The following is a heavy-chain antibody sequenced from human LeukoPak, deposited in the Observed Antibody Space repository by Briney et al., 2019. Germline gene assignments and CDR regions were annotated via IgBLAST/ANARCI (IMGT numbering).Heavy chain of an antibody. CDR3: TFDFWSGPDGGY. Sequence: GGSVRLSCAASGFTFSGSAMHWVRQASGKGLEWVGRIRSKANSYATAYAASVKGRFTISRDDSKNTAYLQMNSLKTEDTAVYYCTFDFWSGPDGGYWGQGTVVTVSS. CDR2: IRSKANSYAT. V-gene: IGHV3-73*01. D-gene: IGHD3-3*01. J-gene: IGHJ4*02. CDR1: GFTFSGSA.